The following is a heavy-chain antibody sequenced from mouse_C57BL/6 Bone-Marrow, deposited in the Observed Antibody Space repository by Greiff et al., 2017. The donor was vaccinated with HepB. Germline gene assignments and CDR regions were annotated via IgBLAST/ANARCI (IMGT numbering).Heavy chain of an antibody. D-gene: IGHD1-1*01. CDR2: IDPANGNT. Sequence: VQLQQSVAELVRPGASVKLSCTASGFNIKNTYMHWVKQRPEQGLEWIGRIDPANGNTKYAPKFQGKSTLTVDKSSSTAYMQLSSLTSEDSAVYYCARHYYGSSYVGWYFDVWGTGTTVTVSS. V-gene: IGHV14-3*01. J-gene: IGHJ1*03. CDR1: GFNIKNTY. CDR3: ARHYYGSSYVGWYFDV.